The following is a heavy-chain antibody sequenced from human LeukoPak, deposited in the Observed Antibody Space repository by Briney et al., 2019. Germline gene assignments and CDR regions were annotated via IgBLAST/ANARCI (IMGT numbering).Heavy chain of an antibody. Sequence: PGGSPRLSCAASGFTFSSYAMSWVRQAPGKGLAWVSGISGSGGSAHYADSVKGRFTISRDNSKNTLYLQMNSLRAEDTAVYYCAKDGESYDFWSGYLFDYWGQGTLVTVSS. CDR2: ISGSGGSA. V-gene: IGHV3-23*01. J-gene: IGHJ4*02. CDR3: AKDGESYDFWSGYLFDY. D-gene: IGHD3-3*01. CDR1: GFTFSSYA.